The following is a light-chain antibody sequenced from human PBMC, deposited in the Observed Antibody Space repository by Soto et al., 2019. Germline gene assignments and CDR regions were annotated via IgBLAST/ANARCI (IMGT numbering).Light chain of an antibody. CDR3: KQTYGAPTYT. J-gene: IGKJ2*01. CDR1: QSVRTF. Sequence: DIQLTQSPSYLSASIGDRVTITCRASQSVRTFLNWYQQKPGLAPKLLISGAFTLHAGVPSRFEGTGYAMDFPLTISTLPPEDFGIYFCKQTYGAPTYTFCQGTKLDIK. CDR2: GAF. V-gene: IGKV1-39*01.